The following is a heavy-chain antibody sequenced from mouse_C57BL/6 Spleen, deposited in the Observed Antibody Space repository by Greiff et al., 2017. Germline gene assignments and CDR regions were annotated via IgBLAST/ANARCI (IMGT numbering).Heavy chain of an antibody. CDR1: GYTFTSYW. J-gene: IGHJ4*01. V-gene: IGHV1-50*01. CDR3: ARKTAHGDY. Sequence: QVQLQPPGAELVKPGASVKLSCKASGYTFTSYWMQWVKQRPGQGLEWIGEIDPSDSYTNYNQKFKGKATLTVDTSSSTAYMQLSSLTSEDSAVYYCARKTAHGDYWGQGTSVTVSS. D-gene: IGHD3-2*02. CDR2: IDPSDSYT.